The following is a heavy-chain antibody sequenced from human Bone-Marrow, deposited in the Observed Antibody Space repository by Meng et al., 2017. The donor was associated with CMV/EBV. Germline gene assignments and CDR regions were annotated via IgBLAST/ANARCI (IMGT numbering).Heavy chain of an antibody. CDR1: GFTFSDYY. V-gene: IGHV3-11*01. Sequence: GGSLRLSCAASGFTFSDYYMSWIRQAPGKGLEWVSYISSSGSTIYYADSVKGRFTISRDNAKNSLYLQMSSLRAEDTAVYYCARDSHSSSWYYWGQGTLVTVSS. CDR2: ISSSGSTI. J-gene: IGHJ4*02. CDR3: ARDSHSSSWYY. D-gene: IGHD6-13*01.